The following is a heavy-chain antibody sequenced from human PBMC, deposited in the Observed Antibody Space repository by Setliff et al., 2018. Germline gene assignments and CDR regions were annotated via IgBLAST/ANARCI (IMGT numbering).Heavy chain of an antibody. V-gene: IGHV3-23*01. J-gene: IGHJ6*02. CDR3: ASSVAAAGMLYYYYGMDV. D-gene: IGHD6-13*01. CDR2: ITGGGGST. CDR1: GLTFADAW. Sequence: LRLSCTASGLTFADAWMNWVRRAPGKGLAWVSGITGGGGSTYYADPVKGRFTISRDNSKNTLYLQMNSLRAEDTAVYYCASSVAAAGMLYYYYGMDVWGQGTTVTVSS.